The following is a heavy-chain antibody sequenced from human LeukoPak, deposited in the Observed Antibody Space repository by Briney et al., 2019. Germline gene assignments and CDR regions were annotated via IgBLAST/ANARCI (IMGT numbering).Heavy chain of an antibody. CDR3: VPRPDYPPLLDY. V-gene: IGHV3-23*01. Sequence: PGGSLRLSCAASGFTFSSYAMSWVRRAPGKGLEWVSAISGSGGGTYYADSVKGRFTISRDNSKNTLYLQMNSLRAEDTAVYYCVPRPDYPPLLDYWGQGTLVTVSS. CDR1: GFTFSSYA. CDR2: ISGSGGGT. D-gene: IGHD4-11*01. J-gene: IGHJ4*02.